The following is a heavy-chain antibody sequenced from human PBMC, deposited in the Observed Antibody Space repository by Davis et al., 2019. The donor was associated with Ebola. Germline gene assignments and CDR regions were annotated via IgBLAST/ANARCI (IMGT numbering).Heavy chain of an antibody. V-gene: IGHV5-51*01. J-gene: IGHJ6*03. Sequence: GESLKISCKGSGYSFTSYWIGWVRQMPGKGLEWMGIIYPGDSDTRYSPSFQGQVTISADKSISTAYLQWSSLKASDTAMYYCARHGSGYDLGPYYYYYMDVWGKGTTVTVSS. CDR1: GYSFTSYW. CDR2: IYPGDSDT. D-gene: IGHD5-12*01. CDR3: ARHGSGYDLGPYYYYYMDV.